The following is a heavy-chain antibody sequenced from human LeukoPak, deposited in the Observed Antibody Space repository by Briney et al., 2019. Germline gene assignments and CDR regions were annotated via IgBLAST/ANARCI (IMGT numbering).Heavy chain of an antibody. D-gene: IGHD6-19*01. CDR3: ARHLPASSGWQDAFDI. J-gene: IGHJ3*02. Sequence: GESLKISRKGSGYSFTSYWIGWVRQMPGKGLEWMGIIYPGDSDTRYSPSFQGQVTISADKSISTAYLQWSSLKASDTAMYYCARHLPASSGWQDAFDIWGQGTMVTVSS. CDR2: IYPGDSDT. CDR1: GYSFTSYW. V-gene: IGHV5-51*01.